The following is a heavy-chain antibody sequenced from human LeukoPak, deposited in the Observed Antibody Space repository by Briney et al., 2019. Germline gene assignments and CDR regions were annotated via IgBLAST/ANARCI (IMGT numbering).Heavy chain of an antibody. CDR2: IFPSGGEI. CDR1: GFTFSDYY. D-gene: IGHD2-8*02. Sequence: GGSLRLSCAASGFTFSDYYMSWIRQPPGKGLEWVSSIFPSGGEIHYADSVRGRFTISRDNSKSTLSLQMNSLRAEDTAIYYCATYRQVLLPFESWGQGTLVTVSS. CDR3: ATYRQVLLPFES. V-gene: IGHV3-11*01. J-gene: IGHJ4*02.